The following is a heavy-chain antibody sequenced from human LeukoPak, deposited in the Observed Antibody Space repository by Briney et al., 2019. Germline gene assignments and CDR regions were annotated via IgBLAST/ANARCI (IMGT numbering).Heavy chain of an antibody. CDR3: ASSHRSSSSGDY. J-gene: IGHJ4*02. V-gene: IGHV1-24*01. CDR2: FDPEDGET. D-gene: IGHD6-13*01. Sequence: EASVKVSCKVSGYTLTELSMHWVRQAPGKGLEWMGGFDPEDGETIYAQKLQGRVTMTTDTSTSTAYMELRSLRSDDTAVYYCASSHRSSSSGDYWGQGTLVTVSS. CDR1: GYTLTELS.